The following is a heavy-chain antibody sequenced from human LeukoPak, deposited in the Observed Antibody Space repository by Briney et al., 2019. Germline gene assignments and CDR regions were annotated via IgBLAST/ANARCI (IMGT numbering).Heavy chain of an antibody. J-gene: IGHJ4*02. CDR1: GHTFTSYY. Sequence: ASVKVSCKASGHTFTSYYMHWVRQAPGQGLEWMGIINPSGGSTSYAQKFQGRVTMTRDTSTSTVYMELSSLRSEDTAVYYCARDWGDYVWGSYRPYYFDYWGQGALVTVSS. CDR3: ARDWGDYVWGSYRPYYFDY. CDR2: INPSGGST. V-gene: IGHV1-46*01. D-gene: IGHD3-16*02.